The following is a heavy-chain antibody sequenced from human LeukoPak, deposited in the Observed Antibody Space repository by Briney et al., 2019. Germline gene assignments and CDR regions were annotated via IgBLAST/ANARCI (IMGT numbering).Heavy chain of an antibody. CDR2: IWNDGNNK. CDR3: VQPVAGTVGYFHY. V-gene: IGHV3-30*02. Sequence: GGSLRLSCTASGFTFSLYGMHWVRQAPGKGLEWVTFIWNDGNNKYYADSVKGRFTISRDNSKNTLYLQMNSLRAEDTALYYRVQPVAGTVGYFHYWGQGTLVTVSS. D-gene: IGHD6-13*01. J-gene: IGHJ1*01. CDR1: GFTFSLYG.